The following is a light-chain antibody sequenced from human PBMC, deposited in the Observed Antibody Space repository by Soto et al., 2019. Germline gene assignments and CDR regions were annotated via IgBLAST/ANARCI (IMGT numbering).Light chain of an antibody. CDR1: SGHSSYA. Sequence: QSVLTQSPSASASLGASVNLTCTLSSGHSSYAIAWHQQQPEKGPRYLVKLSSDGSHSKGDGIPDRFSGSSSGTERYLTISSLQSEDEADYYCQTWDTGARVVFGGGTKLTVL. J-gene: IGLJ2*01. CDR3: QTWDTGARVV. CDR2: LSSDGSH. V-gene: IGLV4-69*01.